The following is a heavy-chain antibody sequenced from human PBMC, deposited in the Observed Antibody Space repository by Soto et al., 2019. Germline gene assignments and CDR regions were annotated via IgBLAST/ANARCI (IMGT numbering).Heavy chain of an antibody. CDR1: GFTLSYYG. J-gene: IGHJ4*01. CDR3: AKDRQHPRYYFHY. D-gene: IGHD2-21*01. V-gene: IGHV3-23*01. Sequence: GGSLRLSCAASGFTLSYYGMSWVRQAPGKGLEWVSAVSPNGQGIYYADSVRGRFTISRDISKNTVFLHMDSLRAEDTAVYYCAKDRQHPRYYFHYCGHGPLLSVSS. CDR2: VSPNGQGI.